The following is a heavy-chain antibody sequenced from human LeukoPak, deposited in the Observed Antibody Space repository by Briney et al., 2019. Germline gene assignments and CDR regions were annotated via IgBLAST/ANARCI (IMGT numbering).Heavy chain of an antibody. CDR1: GGSISSSSYY. CDR3: ARGGYDSSGYYYVRQRWYAFDI. J-gene: IGHJ3*02. CDR2: IYYSGST. V-gene: IGHV4-39*01. D-gene: IGHD3-22*01. Sequence: PSETLSLTCTVSGGSISSSSYYWGWIRQPPGKGLEWIGSIYYSGSTYYNPSLKSRVTISVDTSKNQFSLKLSSVTAADTAVYYCARGGYDSSGYYYVRQRWYAFDIWGQGTMVTVSS.